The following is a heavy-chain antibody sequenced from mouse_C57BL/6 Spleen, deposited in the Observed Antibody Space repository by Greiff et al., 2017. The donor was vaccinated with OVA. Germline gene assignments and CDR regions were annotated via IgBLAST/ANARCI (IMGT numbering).Heavy chain of an antibody. Sequence: VQLQQPGAELVKPGASVKLSCKASGYTFTSYWMHWVKQRPGQGLEWIGMIHPNSGSTNYNEKFKSKATLTVDKSSSTAYMQLSSLTSEDSAVYYCARSPYDYDGVAYWGQGTLVTVSA. CDR2: IHPNSGST. CDR3: ARSPYDYDGVAY. J-gene: IGHJ3*01. V-gene: IGHV1-64*01. CDR1: GYTFTSYW. D-gene: IGHD2-4*01.